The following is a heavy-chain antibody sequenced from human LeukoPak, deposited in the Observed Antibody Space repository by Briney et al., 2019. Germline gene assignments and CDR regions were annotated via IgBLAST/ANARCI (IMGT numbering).Heavy chain of an antibody. Sequence: SETLSLTCTVSGGSISSYYWSWIRQPAGKGLEWIGRIYTSGSTNYNPPLESRVTMSVDTSKNQFSLKLSSVTAADAAVYYCARDAEITMVRGVPFDPWGQGTLVTVSS. CDR1: GGSISSYY. CDR3: ARDAEITMVRGVPFDP. D-gene: IGHD3-10*01. J-gene: IGHJ5*02. V-gene: IGHV4-4*07. CDR2: IYTSGST.